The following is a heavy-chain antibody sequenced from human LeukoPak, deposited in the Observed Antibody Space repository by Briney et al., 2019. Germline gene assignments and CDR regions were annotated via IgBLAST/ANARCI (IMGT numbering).Heavy chain of an antibody. V-gene: IGHV3-11*01. CDR3: ARANRIFCVTTDCYLFDS. Sequence: GGSLRLSCAASGFTFSSYAMSWIRQAPGKGLEWVSYISSSGSTIYYADSVKGRFTISRDNAKNSLYLQMNSLRAEDTAVYYCARANRIFCVTTDCYLFDSWGQGTQVTVSS. D-gene: IGHD2-21*02. CDR2: ISSSGSTI. J-gene: IGHJ4*02. CDR1: GFTFSSYA.